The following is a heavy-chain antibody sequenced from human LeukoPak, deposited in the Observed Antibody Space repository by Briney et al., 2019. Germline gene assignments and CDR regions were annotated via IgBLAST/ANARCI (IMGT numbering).Heavy chain of an antibody. CDR2: IFPGDSDT. CDR3: ATSESQTRFDY. V-gene: IGHV5-51*01. J-gene: IGHJ4*02. CDR1: GYSFTSYW. Sequence: GESLQISCKGSGYSFTSYWIGWVRRMPGKGLEWIGIIFPGDSDTTYNPSLQGQVSISADKSINTAYLQWSSLRASDTATYYCATSESQTRFDYWGQGTLVTVSS. D-gene: IGHD1/OR15-1a*01.